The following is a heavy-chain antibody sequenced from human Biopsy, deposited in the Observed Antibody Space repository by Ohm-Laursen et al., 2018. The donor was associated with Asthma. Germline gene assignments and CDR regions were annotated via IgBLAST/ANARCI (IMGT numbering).Heavy chain of an antibody. CDR3: ASSGGNYGFYGMDV. J-gene: IGHJ6*02. V-gene: IGHV1-69*01. D-gene: IGHD4-11*01. CDR2: IIPIFDTP. CDR1: GGTFSNYP. Sequence: SSVKVSCKASGGTFSNYPFTWVRQAPGQGLEWMGGIIPIFDTPNSAQKFQGRVTITADEPTSTGYMELSSLRSEDTAVYYCASSGGNYGFYGMDVWGQGTTVTVSS.